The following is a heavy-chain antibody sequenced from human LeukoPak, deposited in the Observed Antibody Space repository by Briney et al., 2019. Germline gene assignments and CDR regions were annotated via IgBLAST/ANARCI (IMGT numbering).Heavy chain of an antibody. D-gene: IGHD1-26*01. CDR3: ARPKVGATNSGAFDI. CDR2: IRYDGSNK. Sequence: PGGSLRLSCAASGFTFSSYGMHWVRQAPGKGLEWVAFIRYDGSNKYYADSVRGRFTISRDNSKNTLYLQMNSLRAEDTAVYYCARPKVGATNSGAFDIWGQGTMVTVSS. J-gene: IGHJ3*02. V-gene: IGHV3-30*02. CDR1: GFTFSSYG.